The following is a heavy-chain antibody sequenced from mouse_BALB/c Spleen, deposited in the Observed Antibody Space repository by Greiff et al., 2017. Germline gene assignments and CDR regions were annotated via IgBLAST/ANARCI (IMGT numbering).Heavy chain of an antibody. CDR3: ARGGDYYGSSYNYAMDY. CDR1: GYTFSSYW. D-gene: IGHD1-1*01. V-gene: IGHV1-9*01. J-gene: IGHJ4*01. CDR2: ILPGSGST. Sequence: VQLQESGAELMKPGASVKISCKATGYTFSSYWIEWVKQRPGHGLEWIGEILPGSGSTNYNEKFKGKATFTADTSSNTAYMQLSSLTSEDSAVYYCARGGDYYGSSYNYAMDYWGQGTSVTVSS.